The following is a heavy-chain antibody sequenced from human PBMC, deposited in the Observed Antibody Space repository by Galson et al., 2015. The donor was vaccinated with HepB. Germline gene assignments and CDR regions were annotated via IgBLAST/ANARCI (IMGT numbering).Heavy chain of an antibody. CDR3: ARGHYDILTGPMMGFDY. CDR1: GGSISSYY. D-gene: IGHD3-9*01. CDR2: IHYSGST. J-gene: IGHJ4*02. V-gene: IGHV4-59*01. Sequence: SEPLSLTCTVSGGSISSYYWSWIRQPPGKGLEWIGYIHYSGSTNYNPSLKSRVTISVDTSKNQFSLKLSSVTAADTAVYYCARGHYDILTGPMMGFDYWGQGTLVTVSS.